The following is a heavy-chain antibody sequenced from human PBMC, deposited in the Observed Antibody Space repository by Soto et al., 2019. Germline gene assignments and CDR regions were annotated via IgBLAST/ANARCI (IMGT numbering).Heavy chain of an antibody. V-gene: IGHV3-23*01. CDR3: AILSGSGGY. J-gene: IGHJ4*02. Sequence: GGSLRLSCAASGFTFSTLGISWVRQAPGKGLEWVAGITASGDFTNTADSVKGRFTISRDNSQSTLYLQMNSLRADDTAVYYCAILSGSGGYWGQGTLVTVSS. CDR2: ITASGDFT. D-gene: IGHD1-26*01. CDR1: GFTFSTLG.